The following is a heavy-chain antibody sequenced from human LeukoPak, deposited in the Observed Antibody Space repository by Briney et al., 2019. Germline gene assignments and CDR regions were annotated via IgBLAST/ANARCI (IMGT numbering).Heavy chain of an antibody. D-gene: IGHD6-13*01. CDR1: GFTFSNYN. CDR3: ARETPQSSSWAAFDY. Sequence: GGSLRLSCAASGFTFSNYNMNWVRQAPGKGLEWVSYITLSSSTIYYADSVKGRFTISRDNAKNSLSLQMNSLRAEDTAVYYCARETPQSSSWAAFDYWGQGTLVTVSS. J-gene: IGHJ4*02. CDR2: ITLSSSTI. V-gene: IGHV3-48*01.